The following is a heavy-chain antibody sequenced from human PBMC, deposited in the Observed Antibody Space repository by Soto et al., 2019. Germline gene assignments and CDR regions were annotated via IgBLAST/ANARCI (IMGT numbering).Heavy chain of an antibody. Sequence: QVQLVQSGAEVKKPGSSVKVSCKASGGTFSSYTISWVRQAPGQGLEWMGRIIPILGIANYAQKFQGRVTITADKSTSTAYMELSSLRSEDTTVYYCARQGGGKMSGMDVWGQGTTVTVSS. D-gene: IGHD2-15*01. CDR1: GGTFSSYT. V-gene: IGHV1-69*02. CDR2: IIPILGIA. J-gene: IGHJ6*02. CDR3: ARQGGGKMSGMDV.